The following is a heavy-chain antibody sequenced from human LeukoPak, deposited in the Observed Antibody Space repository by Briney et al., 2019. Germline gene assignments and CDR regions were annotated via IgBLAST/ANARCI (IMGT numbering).Heavy chain of an antibody. V-gene: IGHV3-48*01. CDR3: ARDSPGAAPLFDY. Sequence: GGSLRLSCAASGFIFSSYSMNWVRQAPGKGLEWVSYISSGGGTIYYADSVKGRFTISRDNAKNSLYLQMNSLRAEDTAIYYCARDSPGAAPLFDYWGQGTLVTVSS. CDR1: GFIFSSYS. CDR2: ISSGGGTI. J-gene: IGHJ4*02. D-gene: IGHD6-19*01.